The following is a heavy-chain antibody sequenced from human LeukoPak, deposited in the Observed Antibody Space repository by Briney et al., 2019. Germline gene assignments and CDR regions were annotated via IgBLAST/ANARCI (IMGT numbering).Heavy chain of an antibody. V-gene: IGHV1-2*02. J-gene: IGHJ4*02. CDR3: ASPTPYCSGGSCYSGYDC. Sequence: GASVKVSCKASGYTFTGYYIHWVRQAPGQGLEWVGWINPNSGDTHSAQKFQGRVTMTRDTSISTAYMELSRLRSDDTAVYYCASPTPYCSGGSCYSGYDCWGQGTLVTVSS. CDR1: GYTFTGYY. CDR2: INPNSGDT. D-gene: IGHD2-15*01.